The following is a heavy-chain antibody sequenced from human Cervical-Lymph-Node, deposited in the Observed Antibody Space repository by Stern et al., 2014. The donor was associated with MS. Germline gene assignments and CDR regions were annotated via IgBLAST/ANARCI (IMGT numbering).Heavy chain of an antibody. J-gene: IGHJ5*02. CDR1: GFTFSNFV. CDR2: ISNDGSNK. CDR3: ARGIYDFWSGQGFDP. Sequence: MQLVESGGGVVQPGRSLRLSCAVSGFTFSNFVMHWVRQAPGKGLEWVTIISNDGSNKYYADSVKGRFTISRDNSKNTLFLQMNSLRAEDTAVYYCARGIYDFWSGQGFDPWGQGTLVTVSS. V-gene: IGHV3-30-3*01. D-gene: IGHD3-3*01.